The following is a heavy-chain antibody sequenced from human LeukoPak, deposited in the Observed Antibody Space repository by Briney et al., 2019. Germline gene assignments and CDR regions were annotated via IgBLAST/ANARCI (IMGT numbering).Heavy chain of an antibody. V-gene: IGHV1-69*01. Sequence: GSSVKVSCKASGGTFSSYAISWVRQAPGQGLEWMGGIIPIFGTANYAQKFQGRVTITADESTSTAYMELSSLRSEDTAVYYCARVPSRFGELSAYYYYMDVWGKGTTVTISS. CDR1: GGTFSSYA. J-gene: IGHJ6*03. CDR2: IIPIFGTA. D-gene: IGHD3-10*01. CDR3: ARVPSRFGELSAYYYYMDV.